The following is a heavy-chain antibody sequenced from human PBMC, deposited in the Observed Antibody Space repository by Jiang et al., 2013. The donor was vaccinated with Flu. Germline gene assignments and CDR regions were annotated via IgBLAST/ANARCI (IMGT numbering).Heavy chain of an antibody. J-gene: IGHJ4*02. D-gene: IGHD5-12*01. CDR3: ARVERGYSGYDFDY. Sequence: KASGYTFTSYAMNWVRQAPGQGLEWMGWINTNTGNPTYAQGFTGRFVFSLDTSVSTAYLQISSLKAEDTAVYYCARVERGYSGYDFDYWGQGTLVTVSS. CDR1: GYTFTSYA. V-gene: IGHV7-4-1*02. CDR2: INTNTGNP.